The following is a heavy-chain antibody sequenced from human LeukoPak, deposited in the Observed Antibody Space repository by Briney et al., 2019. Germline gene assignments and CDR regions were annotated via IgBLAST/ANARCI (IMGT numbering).Heavy chain of an antibody. V-gene: IGHV1-2*02. Sequence: ASVKVSCKASGYTFTGYYMHWVRQAPGQGLEWMGWINPNSGGTNYAQKFQGRVTMTRDTSISTAYMELSRLRSDDTAVYYCARPPGYHPHGMDVWGQGTTVTVSS. CDR2: INPNSGGT. CDR3: ARPPGYHPHGMDV. CDR1: GYTFTGYY. D-gene: IGHD2-2*01. J-gene: IGHJ6*02.